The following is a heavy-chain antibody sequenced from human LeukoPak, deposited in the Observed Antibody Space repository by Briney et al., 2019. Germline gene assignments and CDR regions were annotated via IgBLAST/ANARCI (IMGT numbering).Heavy chain of an antibody. J-gene: IGHJ5*02. CDR2: IYYSGST. CDR1: AGSISSYY. Sequence: SETLSLTCTVSAGSISSYYWSCIRQPPGKGLEWIGYIYYSGSTNYNPSLKTRVTISVDTSKNQLSLKLSSVTAADTAVYYCARATNYYGSGTYRFDPWGQGTLVTVSS. V-gene: IGHV4-59*01. CDR3: ARATNYYGSGTYRFDP. D-gene: IGHD3-10*01.